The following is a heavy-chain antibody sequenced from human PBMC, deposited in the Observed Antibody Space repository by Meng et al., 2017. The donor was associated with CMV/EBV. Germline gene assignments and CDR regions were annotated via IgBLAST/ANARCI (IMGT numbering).Heavy chain of an antibody. Sequence: GESLKISCAASGFTFSSYSMNWVRQAPGKGLEWVSYISSSSSTIYYADSVKGRFTISRDNAKNSLYLQMNSLRAEDTAVYYCASWMDDSSGHFDYWGQGTLVTVSS. CDR3: ASWMDDSSGHFDY. V-gene: IGHV3-48*04. J-gene: IGHJ4*02. CDR1: GFTFSSYS. D-gene: IGHD3-22*01. CDR2: ISSSSSTI.